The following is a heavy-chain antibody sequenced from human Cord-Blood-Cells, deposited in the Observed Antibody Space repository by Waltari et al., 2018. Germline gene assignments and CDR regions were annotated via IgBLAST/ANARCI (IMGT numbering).Heavy chain of an antibody. CDR2: IYWDDDK. CDR1: GFSLSTSGVG. V-gene: IGHV2-5*02. D-gene: IGHD7-27*01. CDR3: ARQPLGRFYWYFDL. J-gene: IGHJ2*01. Sequence: QITLKESGPTLVKPTQTLTLTCTFSGFSLSTSGVGVGWIRQPPGKALEWLALIYWDDDKRYSPSLKSRLTITKDTSKNQVVLTMTNMDPVDTATYYCARQPLGRFYWYFDLLGRGTLVTVSS.